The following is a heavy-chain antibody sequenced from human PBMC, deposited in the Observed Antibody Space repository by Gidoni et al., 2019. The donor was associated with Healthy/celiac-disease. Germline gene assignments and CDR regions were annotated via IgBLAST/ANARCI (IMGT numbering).Heavy chain of an antibody. J-gene: IGHJ4*02. CDR3: ASSPLGYSSSWYVY. Sequence: QLVPSGGGMVQPGGSLRLSCAASGFTFSSYWMSWVRQAPGKGLEWVANIKQDGSEKYYVDSVKGRFTISRDNAKNSLYLQMNSLRAEDTAVYYCASSPLGYSSSWYVYWGQGTLVTVSS. V-gene: IGHV3-7*01. D-gene: IGHD6-13*01. CDR1: GFTFSSYW. CDR2: IKQDGSEK.